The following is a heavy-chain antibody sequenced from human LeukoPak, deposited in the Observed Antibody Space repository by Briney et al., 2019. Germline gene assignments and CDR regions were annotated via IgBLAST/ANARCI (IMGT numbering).Heavy chain of an antibody. CDR3: ARVTAVAGTLLDY. V-gene: IGHV1-69*04. CDR2: IIPILGIA. D-gene: IGHD6-19*01. J-gene: IGHJ4*02. CDR1: GGTFTSYA. Sequence: SVKVSCKASGGTFTSYAISWVRQAPGQGLEWMGRIIPILGIANYAQKFQGRVTITADKSTSTAYMELSSLRSEDTAVYYCARVTAVAGTLLDYWGQGTLVTVSS.